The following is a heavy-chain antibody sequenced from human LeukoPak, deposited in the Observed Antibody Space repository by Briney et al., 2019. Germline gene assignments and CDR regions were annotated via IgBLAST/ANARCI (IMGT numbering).Heavy chain of an antibody. V-gene: IGHV1-69*05. D-gene: IGHD3-10*01. CDR3: AREDYYGSGSHPFDY. CDR1: GGTFSSYT. J-gene: IGHJ4*02. Sequence: SVKVSCKASGGTFSSYTISWVRQAPGQGLEWMGRIIPVFGTANYAQKFQGRVTITTDESTSTAYMELSSLRSEDTAVYYCAREDYYGSGSHPFDYWGQGTLVTVSS. CDR2: IIPVFGTA.